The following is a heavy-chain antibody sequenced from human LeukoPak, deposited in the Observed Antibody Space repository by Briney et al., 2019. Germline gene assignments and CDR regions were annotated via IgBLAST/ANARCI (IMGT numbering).Heavy chain of an antibody. CDR1: GFIFSSYG. CDR2: ISGSGGST. V-gene: IGHV3-23*01. J-gene: IGHJ4*02. Sequence: GGSLRLSCAASGFIFSSYGMNWVRQAPGKGLEWVSHISGSGGSTYHADSVKGRFTISRDNSKNTVYLQMNSLRAEDTAVYYCAKSTAGHSSGRDPGWPVDYWGQGTLVTVSS. D-gene: IGHD6-19*01. CDR3: AKSTAGHSSGRDPGWPVDY.